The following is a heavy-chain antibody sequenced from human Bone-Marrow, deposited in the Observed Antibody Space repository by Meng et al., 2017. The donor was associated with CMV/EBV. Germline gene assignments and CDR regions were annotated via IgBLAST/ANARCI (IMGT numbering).Heavy chain of an antibody. V-gene: IGHV1-2*02. CDR2: INPKSGGT. CDR1: NYTFTNFG. J-gene: IGHJ5*02. D-gene: IGHD3-10*01. CDR3: AREGIEDGFGEEMGFDP. Sequence: ASVKVSCKASNYTFTNFGISWVRQAPGQGLEWMGWINPKSGGTNLAQKFQGRVTMTRDTSISTAYMELSRLRSDDTAVYYCAREGIEDGFGEEMGFDPCGQGTLVTISS.